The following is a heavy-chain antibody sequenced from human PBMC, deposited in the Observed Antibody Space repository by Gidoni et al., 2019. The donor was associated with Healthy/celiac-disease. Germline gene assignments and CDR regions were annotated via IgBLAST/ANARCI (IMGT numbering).Heavy chain of an antibody. J-gene: IGHJ4*02. Sequence: EVQLLESGGGLVQPGGSLRLSCAASGFTFSSYAMSWVRQAPGKGLEWVSAMSGSGGSTYYADSVKGRFTISRDNSKNTLYLQMNSLRAEDTAVYYCAKDRRSSGWYGVLDYWGQGTLVTVSS. CDR3: AKDRRSSGWYGVLDY. V-gene: IGHV3-23*01. CDR1: GFTFSSYA. D-gene: IGHD6-19*01. CDR2: MSGSGGST.